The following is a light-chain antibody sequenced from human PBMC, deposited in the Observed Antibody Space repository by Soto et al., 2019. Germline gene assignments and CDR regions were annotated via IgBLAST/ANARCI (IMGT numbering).Light chain of an antibody. Sequence: EIVLTQSPVTLSLSPGERATLSCRASRSFASSYLGWYQQKPGQSPRLLIDAASTRATGIPDRFSGSGYATDYTLTISRLEPEDSAVYYCQHYDSAPPYTFGQGTQLAIK. CDR2: AAS. J-gene: IGKJ2*01. CDR1: RSFASSY. V-gene: IGKV3-20*01. CDR3: QHYDSAPPYT.